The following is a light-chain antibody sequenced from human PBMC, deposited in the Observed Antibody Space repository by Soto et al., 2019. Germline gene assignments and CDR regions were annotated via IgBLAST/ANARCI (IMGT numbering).Light chain of an antibody. CDR1: QSVSSSY. Sequence: EIVLTQSPGTLSLSPGERATLSCRASQSVSSSYLAWYQQKPGQAPRLLIYGASSRATGIPDRFSGSGSGTEFTLTISRLEPEDFAVYYCHQYGSSPLTFGGGTNVEIK. V-gene: IGKV3-20*01. J-gene: IGKJ4*01. CDR2: GAS. CDR3: HQYGSSPLT.